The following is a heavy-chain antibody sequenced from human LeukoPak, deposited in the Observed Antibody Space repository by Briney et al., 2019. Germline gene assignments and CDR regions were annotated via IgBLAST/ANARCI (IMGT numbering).Heavy chain of an antibody. D-gene: IGHD6-13*01. CDR3: AKGFRATGTNWFDP. V-gene: IGHV3-48*03. CDR1: GFTFRSYE. J-gene: IGHJ5*02. CDR2: ISSSGSTI. Sequence: GGSLRLSCAASGFTFRSYEMNWVRQAPGKGLECVSYISSSGSTIYYADSVKGRFTISRDNAKNSLYLQMNSLRAEDTALYYCAKGFRATGTNWFDPWGQGTLVVVSS.